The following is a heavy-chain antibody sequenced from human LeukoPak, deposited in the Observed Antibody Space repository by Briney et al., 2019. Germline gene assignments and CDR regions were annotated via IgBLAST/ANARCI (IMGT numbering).Heavy chain of an antibody. CDR3: ARQVDSAVAGTANFDY. Sequence: GGSLRLFCAASGFTFSSYSMNWVRQAPGKGLEWVSSISSSSSYIYYAGSVKGRFTISRDNAKNSLYLQMNSLRAEDTAVYYCARQVDSAVAGTANFDYWGQGTLVTVSS. D-gene: IGHD6-19*01. V-gene: IGHV3-21*01. CDR1: GFTFSSYS. J-gene: IGHJ4*02. CDR2: ISSSSSYI.